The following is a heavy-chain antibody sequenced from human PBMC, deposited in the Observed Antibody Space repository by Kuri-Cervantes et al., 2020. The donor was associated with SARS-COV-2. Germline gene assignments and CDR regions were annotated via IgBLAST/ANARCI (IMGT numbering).Heavy chain of an antibody. J-gene: IGHJ3*02. Sequence: GGSLRLSCAASGFTVSGNYMTWVRQAPGKGLEWVSLIYNGGNTYYADSVKGRFTISRDNSKNTLYLQMNSLRAEDTAVYYCARVGDRGRAFDIWGRGTMVTVSS. V-gene: IGHV3-53*01. CDR1: GFTVSGNY. CDR2: IYNGGNT. D-gene: IGHD1-26*01. CDR3: ARVGDRGRAFDI.